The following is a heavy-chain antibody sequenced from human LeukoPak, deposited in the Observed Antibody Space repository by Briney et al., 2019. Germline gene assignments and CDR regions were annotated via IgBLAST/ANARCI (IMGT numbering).Heavy chain of an antibody. CDR3: AAGIAAAGKSGNYFDY. Sequence: PSETLSLTCAVYGGSFSGYYWSWIRQPPGKGLEWIGEINHSGSTNYNPSFKSRVTISVDTSKNQFSLKLSSVTAADTAVYYCAAGIAAAGKSGNYFDYWGQGTLVTVSS. D-gene: IGHD6-13*01. CDR1: GGSFSGYY. J-gene: IGHJ4*02. V-gene: IGHV4-34*01. CDR2: INHSGST.